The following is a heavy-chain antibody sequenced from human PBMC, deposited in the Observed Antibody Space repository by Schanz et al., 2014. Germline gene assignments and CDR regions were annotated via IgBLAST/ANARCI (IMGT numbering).Heavy chain of an antibody. D-gene: IGHD6-13*01. CDR3: AKEKEEVAADGSFFDY. Sequence: EVQLLESGGTVVQPGGSLRVSCAASGFVFRTFAMYWVRQAPGKGLEWVSGIGGSGDSTHYADSVKGRFIISRDNSKNTLYLQMNSLRAEDTAVYYCAKEKEEVAADGSFFDYWGQGTLVTVSS. CDR1: GFVFRTFA. J-gene: IGHJ4*02. V-gene: IGHV3-23*01. CDR2: IGGSGDST.